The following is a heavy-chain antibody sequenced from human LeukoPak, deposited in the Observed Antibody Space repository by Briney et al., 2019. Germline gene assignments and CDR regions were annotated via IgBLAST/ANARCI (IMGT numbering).Heavy chain of an antibody. J-gene: IGHJ6*03. CDR3: ARETAPPIYYYYYYYMDV. D-gene: IGHD2-21*02. Sequence: GGSLRLSCAASGFTFSSDWMSWVRQAPGKGLEWVANIKQDGSEKYYVDSVKGRFTISRDNAKNSLYLQMNSLRAEDTAVYYCARETAPPIYYYYYYYMDVWGKGTTVTVSS. CDR2: IKQDGSEK. V-gene: IGHV3-7*01. CDR1: GFTFSSDW.